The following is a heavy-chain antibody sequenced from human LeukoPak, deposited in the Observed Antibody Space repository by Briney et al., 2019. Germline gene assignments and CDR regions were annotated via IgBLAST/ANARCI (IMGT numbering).Heavy chain of an antibody. CDR3: ARVRRIAARPYYYYYMDV. Sequence: SETLSLTCTVSGGSISSYYWSWIRQPPGRGLEWIGYIYYSGSTNYNPSLKSRVTISLDTSKHQFSLKLSSVTAADTAVYYCARVRRIAARPYYYYYMDVWGKGTTVTVSS. D-gene: IGHD6-6*01. CDR1: GGSISSYY. V-gene: IGHV4-59*01. CDR2: IYYSGST. J-gene: IGHJ6*03.